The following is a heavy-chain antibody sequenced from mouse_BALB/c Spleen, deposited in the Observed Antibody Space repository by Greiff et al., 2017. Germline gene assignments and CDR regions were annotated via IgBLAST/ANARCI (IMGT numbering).Heavy chain of an antibody. CDR2: ISYSGST. D-gene: IGHD1-1*01. J-gene: IGHJ3*01. Sequence: EVKLQESGPGLVKPSQSLSLTCTVTGYSITSDYAWNWIRQFPGNKLEWMGYISYSGSTSYNPSLKSRISITRDTSKNQFFLQLNSVTTEDTATYYCAREGNYGSSPWFAYWGQGTLVTVSA. V-gene: IGHV3-2*02. CDR3: AREGNYGSSPWFAY. CDR1: GYSITSDYA.